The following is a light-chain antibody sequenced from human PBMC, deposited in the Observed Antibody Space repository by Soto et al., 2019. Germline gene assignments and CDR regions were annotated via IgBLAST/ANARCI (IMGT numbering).Light chain of an antibody. V-gene: IGKV1-5*03. CDR2: KAS. J-gene: IGKJ2*01. CDR3: QQYYTEGA. CDR1: QSVNSW. Sequence: DIQMTQSPSTLSASVGDRVTITCRASQSVNSWLAWYQQKPGKAPDLLIYKASILESGVPSRFSGSGSGTAFTLTISSLQPEDFATYYCQQYYTEGAFGQGTKLEIK.